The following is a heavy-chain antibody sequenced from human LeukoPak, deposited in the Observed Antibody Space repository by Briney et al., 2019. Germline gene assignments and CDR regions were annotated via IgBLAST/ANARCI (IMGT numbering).Heavy chain of an antibody. CDR1: GGSISSSSYY. Sequence: SETLSLTCTVSGGSISSSSYYWGWIRQPPGKGLEWIGSIYYSGSTYYNPSLKSRVTISVDTSKNQFSLKLSSVTAADTAVYYCASLLQAGDYYDSSGYSYVRYFDYWGQGALVTVSS. CDR3: ASLLQAGDYYDSSGYSYVRYFDY. V-gene: IGHV4-39*01. CDR2: IYYSGST. D-gene: IGHD3-22*01. J-gene: IGHJ4*02.